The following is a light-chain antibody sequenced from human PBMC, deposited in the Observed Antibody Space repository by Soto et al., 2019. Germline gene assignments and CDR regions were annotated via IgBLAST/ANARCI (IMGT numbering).Light chain of an antibody. V-gene: IGLV1-40*01. CDR2: GST. J-gene: IGLJ1*01. CDR3: SSYAGSNKSV. Sequence: QSVLTQPPSLSGAPGQRVTISCTGSGSNIGAPYDVHWYQHLPGTAPKLLIYGSTNRPSGVPGRFSGSKSGTSASLAITGLQAEDEADYYCSSYAGSNKSVFGTGTKVTVL. CDR1: GSNIGAPYD.